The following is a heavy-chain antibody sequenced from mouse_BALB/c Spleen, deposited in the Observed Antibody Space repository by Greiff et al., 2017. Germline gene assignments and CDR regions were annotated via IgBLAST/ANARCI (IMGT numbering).Heavy chain of an antibody. V-gene: IGHV2-2*02. CDR3: ARNPLTGAWFAY. D-gene: IGHD4-1*01. CDR1: GFSLTSYG. Sequence: QVHVKQSGPGLVQPSQSLSITCTVSGFSLTSYGVHWVRQSPGKGLEWLGVIWSGGSTDYNAAFISRLSISKDNSKSQVFFKMNSLQANDTAIYYCARNPLTGAWFAYWGQGTLVTVSA. CDR2: IWSGGST. J-gene: IGHJ3*01.